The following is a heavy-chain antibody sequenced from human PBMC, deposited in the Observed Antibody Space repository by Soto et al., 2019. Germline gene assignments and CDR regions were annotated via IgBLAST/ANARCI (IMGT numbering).Heavy chain of an antibody. D-gene: IGHD3-9*01. V-gene: IGHV1-18*01. CDR3: AIYQYYDILTGPNWFDP. Sequence: ASVKVSCKASGYTFTNFGISWVRQAPGQGLEWMGWISAYNGNTNYAQNFQGRVTMTTDTSTSTAYMELRSLRSDDTAVYYCAIYQYYDILTGPNWFDPWGQGTLVTVSS. CDR2: ISAYNGNT. J-gene: IGHJ5*02. CDR1: GYTFTNFG.